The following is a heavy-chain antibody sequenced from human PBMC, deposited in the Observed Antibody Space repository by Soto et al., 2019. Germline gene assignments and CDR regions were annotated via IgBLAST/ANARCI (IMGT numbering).Heavy chain of an antibody. J-gene: IGHJ3*02. CDR2: LSASGNTT. CDR1: GFTFRNYA. CDR3: VRDRGFPDSFDI. V-gene: IGHV3-23*01. D-gene: IGHD2-15*01. Sequence: GGSLRLSCAASGFTFRNYAMTWVRQAPGKGLEWVSVLSASGNTTYYADSVKGRFTISRDNAKNTLHLQMNSLRDDDTAVYYCVRDRGFPDSFDIWGQGTMVTVSS.